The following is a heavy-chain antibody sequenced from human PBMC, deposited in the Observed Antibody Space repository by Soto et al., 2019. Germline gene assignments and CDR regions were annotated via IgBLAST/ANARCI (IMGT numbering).Heavy chain of an antibody. CDR3: ARDLQMATIRGGDY. Sequence: EVHLVESGGGLVKPWGSLRLSCTASGFTFSSYSMNWVRQAPGKGLEWVSSITGSSSYILYADSVKGRFTISRDNGKNSLFLQMNGLRAEDTAVYYCARDLQMATIRGGDYWGQGALVTVSS. CDR1: GFTFSSYS. V-gene: IGHV3-21*06. CDR2: ITGSSSYI. J-gene: IGHJ4*02. D-gene: IGHD5-12*01.